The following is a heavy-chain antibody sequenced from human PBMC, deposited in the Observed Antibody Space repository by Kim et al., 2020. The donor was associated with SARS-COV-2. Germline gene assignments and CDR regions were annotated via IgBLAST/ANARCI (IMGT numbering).Heavy chain of an antibody. CDR2: IYYSGST. Sequence: SETLSLTCTVSGGSISSYYWSWIRQPPGKGLEWIGYIYYSGSTNYNPSLKSRVTISVDTSKNQFSLKLSSVTAADTAVYYCARGSVGATTPFDYWGQGT. J-gene: IGHJ4*02. CDR3: ARGSVGATTPFDY. D-gene: IGHD1-26*01. V-gene: IGHV4-59*01. CDR1: GGSISSYY.